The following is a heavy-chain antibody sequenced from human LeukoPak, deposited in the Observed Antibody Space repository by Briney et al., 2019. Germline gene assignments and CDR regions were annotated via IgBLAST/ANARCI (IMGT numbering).Heavy chain of an antibody. Sequence: GGSLRLSCAASGFTFSSYSMNWVRQAPGKGPEWVSSIRSSSSYIYYADSVKVRFTISRDNAKNSLYLQMNSLRAEDTAVYYCARDSSGWPYWGQGTLVTVSS. CDR3: ARDSSGWPY. V-gene: IGHV3-21*01. CDR2: IRSSSSYI. J-gene: IGHJ4*02. D-gene: IGHD6-19*01. CDR1: GFTFSSYS.